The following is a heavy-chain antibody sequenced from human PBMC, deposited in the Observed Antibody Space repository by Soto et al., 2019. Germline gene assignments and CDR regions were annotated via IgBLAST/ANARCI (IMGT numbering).Heavy chain of an antibody. J-gene: IGHJ4*02. CDR3: AKHRMGAGVRGYFDY. CDR1: GFTFSSYG. Sequence: QVQLVESGGGVVQPGRSLRLSCAASGFTFSSYGMHWVRQAPGKGLEWVAVIIYDGSTKYYADSVKGRFTISRDNSKSTLYLQMNSLRAEDTAVYYCAKHRMGAGVRGYFDYWGQGTLVTVSS. D-gene: IGHD3-10*01. V-gene: IGHV3-30*18. CDR2: IIYDGSTK.